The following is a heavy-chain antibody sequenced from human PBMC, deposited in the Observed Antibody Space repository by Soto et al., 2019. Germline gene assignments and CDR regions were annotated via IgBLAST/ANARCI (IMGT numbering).Heavy chain of an antibody. V-gene: IGHV3-53*01. J-gene: IGHJ3*02. CDR3: ATWLQREHAFDI. CDR1: GFSFSGKNY. CDR2: LYSSDGT. D-gene: IGHD1-1*01. Sequence: GSLRLSCAASGFSFSGKNYLTWVRQAPGKGLEWVSALYSSDGTYYADSVKGRFSVSRDNSKNTFYLQLHSLRPEDTALYFCATWLQREHAFDIWGLGTMVTVSS.